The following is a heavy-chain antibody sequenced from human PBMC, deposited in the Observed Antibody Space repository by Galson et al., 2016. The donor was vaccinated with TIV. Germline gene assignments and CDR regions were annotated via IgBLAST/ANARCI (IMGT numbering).Heavy chain of an antibody. D-gene: IGHD3-22*01. J-gene: IGHJ4*02. Sequence: SVKVSCKVSEYTLPELSMHWVRQAPGQGLEWMGRITPIFGTTKYAQKFQGRVTLTADDSTSTAYMELSFLRSEDTAIYYCARVRGEFYDSSGYYDSWGQGTLVSVSS. CDR2: ITPIFGTT. CDR1: EYTLPELS. CDR3: ARVRGEFYDSSGYYDS. V-gene: IGHV1-69*13.